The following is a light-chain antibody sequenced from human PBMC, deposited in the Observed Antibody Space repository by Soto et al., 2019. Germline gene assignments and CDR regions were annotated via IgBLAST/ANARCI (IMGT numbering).Light chain of an antibody. J-gene: IGKJ1*01. CDR2: DAS. Sequence: DIQMTQSPSTLSASVGDRVTITCRASQRISSWLAWYQQKPGKAPKLLIYDASSLESGVPSRFSGSGSGTEFTLTISSLQPDDFATYYGQQYNSSPWTFGQGTKVEIK. CDR3: QQYNSSPWT. CDR1: QRISSW. V-gene: IGKV1-5*01.